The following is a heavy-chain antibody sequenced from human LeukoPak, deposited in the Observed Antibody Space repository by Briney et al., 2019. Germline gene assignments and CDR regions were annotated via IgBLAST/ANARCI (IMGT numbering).Heavy chain of an antibody. CDR3: ARWGGGSSTAMDV. CDR2: INLSGGRT. J-gene: IGHJ6*02. CDR1: GYTFTTYY. Sequence: ASVKVSCKASGYTFTTYYMHWVRQAPGQGLEWMGIINLSGGRTSYTQNFQGRVTMTRDTSTSTVYMELSSLRSEDTAVYYCARWGGGSSTAMDVWGQGTTVTVSS. D-gene: IGHD6-13*01. V-gene: IGHV1-46*01.